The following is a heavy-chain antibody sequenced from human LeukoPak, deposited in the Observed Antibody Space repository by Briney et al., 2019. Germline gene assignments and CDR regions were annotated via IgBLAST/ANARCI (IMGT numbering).Heavy chain of an antibody. CDR1: GFTFSSYG. CDR2: IRYDGSNK. D-gene: IGHD6-13*01. CDR3: AREGAYSYAFDI. Sequence: GGSLRLSCAASGFTFSSYGMNWVRQAPGKGLEWVAFIRYDGSNKYYADSVKGRFTISRDNSRNTLYLQMNSLRAEDTAVYYCAREGAYSYAFDIWGQGTMVTVSS. V-gene: IGHV3-30*02. J-gene: IGHJ3*02.